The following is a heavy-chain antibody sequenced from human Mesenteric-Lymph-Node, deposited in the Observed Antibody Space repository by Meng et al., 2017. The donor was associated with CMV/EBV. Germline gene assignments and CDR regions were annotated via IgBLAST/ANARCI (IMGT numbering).Heavy chain of an antibody. J-gene: IGHJ4*02. V-gene: IGHV3-30*04. CDR3: ARTGYSSGWNFDY. CDR2: ISYDGSNK. D-gene: IGHD6-19*01. Sequence: GESLKISCAASGFTFSTYALHWVRQAPGKGLEWVAVISYDGSNKYYADSVKGRFTISRDNSKNTLYLQMNSLRAEDTAVYYCARTGYSSGWNFDYWGQGTLVTVSS. CDR1: GFTFSTYA.